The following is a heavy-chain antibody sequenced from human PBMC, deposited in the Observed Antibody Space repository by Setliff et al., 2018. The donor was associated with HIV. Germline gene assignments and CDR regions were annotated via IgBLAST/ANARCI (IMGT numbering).Heavy chain of an antibody. CDR2: IYYSGST. CDR3: ARESRNDFWSGYYRTFDI. D-gene: IGHD3-3*01. Sequence: PSETLSLTCTVSGGSISNGVYYWSWIRQHPGKGLEWIGYIYYSGSTYYNPSLKSRVTISVDTSKNQFSLKLSSVTAADTAMYFCARESRNDFWSGYYRTFDIWGQGTMVT. CDR1: GGSISNGVYY. J-gene: IGHJ3*02. V-gene: IGHV4-31*03.